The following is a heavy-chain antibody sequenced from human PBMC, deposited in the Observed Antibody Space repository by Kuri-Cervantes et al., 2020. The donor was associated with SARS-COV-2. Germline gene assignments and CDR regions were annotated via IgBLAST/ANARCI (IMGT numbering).Heavy chain of an antibody. Sequence: GGSLRLSCAASGFSVSCNEMTWVRQAPGKGLKWVSSFSGAGGPSYADSRKGRFTISRDNSKNTLYLQMNSLRAEDTAVYYCARGPPKYPDQNPYRYYYYMDVWGKGTTVTVSS. D-gene: IGHD3-16*02. V-gene: IGHV3-38-3*01. J-gene: IGHJ6*03. CDR1: GFSVSCNE. CDR3: ARGPPKYPDQNPYRYYYYMDV. CDR2: FSGAGGP.